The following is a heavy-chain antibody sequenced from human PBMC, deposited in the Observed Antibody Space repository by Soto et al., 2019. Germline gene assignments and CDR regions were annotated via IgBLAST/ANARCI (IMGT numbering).Heavy chain of an antibody. CDR2: ITWDGGSA. Sequence: PGGSLRLSCAASGFTFDDYAMHWVRQTPGKGLEWVSLITWDGGSAFYADSVKGRFTISRDNSNNSLYLQMNSLRPEDTALYYCAKASYTYGGAGDYWGQGTLVTVSS. D-gene: IGHD2-2*02. J-gene: IGHJ4*02. CDR3: AKASYTYGGAGDY. V-gene: IGHV3-43D*03. CDR1: GFTFDDYA.